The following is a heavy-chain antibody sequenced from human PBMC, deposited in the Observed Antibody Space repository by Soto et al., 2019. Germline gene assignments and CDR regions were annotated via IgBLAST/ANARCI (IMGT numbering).Heavy chain of an antibody. Sequence: SETLSLTCAVYGGSFSGYYWSWIRQPPGKGLEWIGEINHSGSTNYNPSLKSRVTISVDTSKNQFSLKLSSVTAADTAVYYCAGRCSGGSCSKHYYYYYYMDVWGKGTTVTVSS. CDR2: INHSGST. D-gene: IGHD2-15*01. J-gene: IGHJ6*03. V-gene: IGHV4-34*01. CDR1: GGSFSGYY. CDR3: AGRCSGGSCSKHYYYYYYMDV.